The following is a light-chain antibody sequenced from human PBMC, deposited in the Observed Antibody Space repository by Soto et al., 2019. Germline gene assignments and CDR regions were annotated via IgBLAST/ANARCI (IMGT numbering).Light chain of an antibody. Sequence: QPVLTQPASVSGSPGQSITISCTGTNGDVGSYDLVSWYQQYPGKAPKLIIYEVNKRPSGVSNRFSGAKSGNTASLTISGLQTEDEADYDCCSYAGGNTLIFGGGTKLTVL. J-gene: IGLJ2*01. CDR1: NGDVGSYDL. CDR2: EVN. V-gene: IGLV2-23*02. CDR3: CSYAGGNTLI.